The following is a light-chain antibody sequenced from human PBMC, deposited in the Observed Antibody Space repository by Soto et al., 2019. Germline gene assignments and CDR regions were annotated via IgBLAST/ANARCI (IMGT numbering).Light chain of an antibody. CDR3: ASFRSGTLLV. J-gene: IGLJ6*01. V-gene: IGLV2-14*01. Sequence: QSVLTQPASVSGSPGQSVTISCTGPRSDIGDSNFISWYQHSPGKAPRLLIYEVNNRPSGVSKRFSGSKAGNTASLTISGVLDDDEADYLCASFRSGTLLVFGSGTKVTV. CDR2: EVN. CDR1: RSDIGDSNF.